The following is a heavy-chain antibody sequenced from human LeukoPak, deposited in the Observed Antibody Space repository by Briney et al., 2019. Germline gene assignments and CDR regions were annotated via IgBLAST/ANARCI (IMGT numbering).Heavy chain of an antibody. CDR3: ARNPRMTSSQMTTVDY. CDR1: GGSISSTSYY. J-gene: IGHJ4*02. Sequence: SETLSLTCTVSGGSISSTSYYWGWIRQPPGKGLEWIGSIYYSGSTYYNPSLKSRVNISVDTSKNQFSLKLSSVTAADTAVYYCARNPRMTSSQMTTVDYWGRGTLVTVSS. D-gene: IGHD4-17*01. CDR2: IYYSGST. V-gene: IGHV4-39*01.